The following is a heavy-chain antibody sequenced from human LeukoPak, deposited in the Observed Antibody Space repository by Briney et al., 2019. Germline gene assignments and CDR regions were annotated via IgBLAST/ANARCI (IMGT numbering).Heavy chain of an antibody. V-gene: IGHV4-34*01. D-gene: IGHD3-22*01. CDR2: INHSGST. Sequence: PSETLSLTCAVYGGSFSDYYWSWIRQPPGKGLEWIGEINHSGSTNYNPSLKSRVTISVDTSKNQFSLKLSSVTAADTAVYYCAFSSGLQQHCGQGTLVTVSS. J-gene: IGHJ1*01. CDR3: AFSSGLQQH. CDR1: GGSFSDYY.